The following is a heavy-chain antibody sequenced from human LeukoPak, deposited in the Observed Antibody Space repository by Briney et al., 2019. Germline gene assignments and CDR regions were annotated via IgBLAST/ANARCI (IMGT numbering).Heavy chain of an antibody. D-gene: IGHD3-22*01. V-gene: IGHV3-30-3*01. J-gene: IGHJ4*02. Sequence: GGSLRLSCAASGFTFSSYAMHWVRQAPGKGLEWVAVISYDGSNKYYADSVKGRFTISRDNSKNTLYLQMNSLRAEDTAVYYCAKGYYDSSGPDYWGQGTLVTVSS. CDR1: GFTFSSYA. CDR2: ISYDGSNK. CDR3: AKGYYDSSGPDY.